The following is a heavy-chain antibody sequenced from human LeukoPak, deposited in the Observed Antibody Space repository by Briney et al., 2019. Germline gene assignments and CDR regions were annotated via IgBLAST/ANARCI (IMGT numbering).Heavy chain of an antibody. V-gene: IGHV1-2*02. CDR3: ARGIVVASLRFDP. CDR1: GYTFSDYA. CDR2: VNPNTGGT. J-gene: IGHJ5*02. Sequence: ASVKVSCKASGYTFSDYAIHWVRQAPGQGLEWMGWVNPNTGGTSYAQKFQGRVTMTRDTSISTAYMELSSLRSEDTAVYYCARGIVVASLRFDPWGQGTLVTVSS. D-gene: IGHD3-22*01.